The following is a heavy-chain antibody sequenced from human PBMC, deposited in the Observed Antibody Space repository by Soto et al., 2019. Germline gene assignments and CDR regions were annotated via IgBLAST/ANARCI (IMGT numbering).Heavy chain of an antibody. D-gene: IGHD4-17*01. V-gene: IGHV2-5*02. CDR1: GFSLSTSGVG. Sequence: QITLKESGPTLVKPTQTLTLTCTFSGFSLSTSGVGVGWVRQPPGKALEWLALIYWDDDKRYSPSLKNRLTNTKDTSKNQVVLTMTNMDPVDTATYYCAHSPRITVTTLYYFDYWGQGPLVNVSS. J-gene: IGHJ4*02. CDR3: AHSPRITVTTLYYFDY. CDR2: IYWDDDK.